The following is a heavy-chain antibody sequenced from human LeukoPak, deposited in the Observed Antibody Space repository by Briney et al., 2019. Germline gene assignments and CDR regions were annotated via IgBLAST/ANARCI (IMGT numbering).Heavy chain of an antibody. CDR1: VYTLTSYT. J-gene: IGHJ2*01. V-gene: IGHV1-3*03. Sequence: ASVKVSCKASVYTLTSYTIHWVRQAPGQRLEWMGWINAGNGNTKYSQELQDRVTITKDTSASTAYMELSHLTSEDTAIYFCTREHDKPMMHWYFSLWGRGSLVTVSS. D-gene: IGHD3-9*01. CDR2: INAGNGNT. CDR3: TREHDKPMMHWYFSL.